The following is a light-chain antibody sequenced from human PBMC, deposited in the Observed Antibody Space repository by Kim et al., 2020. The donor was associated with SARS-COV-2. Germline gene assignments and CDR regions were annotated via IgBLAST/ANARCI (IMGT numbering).Light chain of an antibody. V-gene: IGLV3-9*01. CDR2: RDS. CDR1: NIGSKH. Sequence: VALGQTASITCGGDNIGSKHVHWYQQKAGQAPVLVIYRDSRRPAEIPERFSGSNSGNTATLTVSRAQAGDEADYYCQVWDNNTWVFGAGTQLTVL. CDR3: QVWDNNTWV. J-gene: IGLJ3*02.